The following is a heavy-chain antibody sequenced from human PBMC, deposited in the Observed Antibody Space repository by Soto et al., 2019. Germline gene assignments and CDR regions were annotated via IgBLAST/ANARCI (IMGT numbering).Heavy chain of an antibody. V-gene: IGHV3-33*01. D-gene: IGHD3-16*01. CDR3: GRGWDVNTGFGEYY. CDR2: IWHAGGNK. CDR1: GFTFSSYG. Sequence: QVHLVESGGGVVQPGRSLRLSCAASGFTFSSYGMHWVRQAPGKGLEWVAFIWHAGGNKFYAESVKGRFTISRDNSKNTLYLPMTSLSAEDTAMYYWGRGWDVNTGFGEYYWGQGTLVTVSA. J-gene: IGHJ4*02.